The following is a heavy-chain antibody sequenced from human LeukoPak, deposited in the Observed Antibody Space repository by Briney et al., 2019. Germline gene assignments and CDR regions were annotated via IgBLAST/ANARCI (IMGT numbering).Heavy chain of an antibody. Sequence: SETLSLTCAVYGGSFSGYYWSWIRQPPGKGLEWIGEINHSGSTNYNTSLKSRVTISVDTSKNQFSLKLSSVTAADTAVYYCARALRGSGYYYYYYMDVWGKGTTVTVSS. CDR2: INHSGST. CDR1: GGSFSGYY. D-gene: IGHD3-10*01. CDR3: ARALRGSGYYYYYYMDV. J-gene: IGHJ6*03. V-gene: IGHV4-34*01.